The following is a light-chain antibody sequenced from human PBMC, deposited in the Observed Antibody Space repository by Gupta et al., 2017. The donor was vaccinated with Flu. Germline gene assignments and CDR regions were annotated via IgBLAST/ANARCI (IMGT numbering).Light chain of an antibody. CDR2: EVS. CDR3: SSYTGSVTV. J-gene: IGLJ2*01. Sequence: QSAPTQPAPVSGSPGQSITISCTGTSSDIGGYNYVSWYQQHPGRAPKLMIYEVSYRPSGISDRFSGSKSANTASLTISGLQAEDEADYYCSSYTGSVTVFGGGTKLTVL. CDR1: SSDIGGYNY. V-gene: IGLV2-14*01.